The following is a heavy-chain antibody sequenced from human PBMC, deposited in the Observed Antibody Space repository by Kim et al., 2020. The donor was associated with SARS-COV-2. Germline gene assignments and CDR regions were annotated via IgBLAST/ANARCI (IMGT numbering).Heavy chain of an antibody. Sequence: SYHPSLGSRVAISLDTSKNRFSLKLSSLTAADTAAYYCARGLGSGSYYGFWGQGTLVTVSS. D-gene: IGHD3-10*01. V-gene: IGHV4-34*01. J-gene: IGHJ4*02. CDR3: ARGLGSGSYYGF.